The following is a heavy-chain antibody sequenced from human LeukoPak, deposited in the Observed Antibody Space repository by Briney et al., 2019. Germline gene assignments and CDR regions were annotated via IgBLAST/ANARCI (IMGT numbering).Heavy chain of an antibody. CDR1: GGSFSGYY. CDR3: ARGPNDYVWGSYPTGDY. D-gene: IGHD3-16*01. Sequence: SETLSLTCAVYGGSFSGYYWSWIRQPPGKGLEWIGEINHSGSTNYNPSLKSRVTISVDTSKNQFSLKLSSVTAADTAVYYCARGPNDYVWGSYPTGDYWGQGTLVTVSS. J-gene: IGHJ4*02. CDR2: INHSGST. V-gene: IGHV4-34*01.